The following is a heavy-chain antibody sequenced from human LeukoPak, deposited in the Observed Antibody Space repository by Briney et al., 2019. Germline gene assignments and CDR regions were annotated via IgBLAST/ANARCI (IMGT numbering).Heavy chain of an antibody. CDR3: AREKVDCSSTSCYTTWFDP. V-gene: IGHV4-4*07. J-gene: IGHJ5*02. D-gene: IGHD2-2*02. CDR2: IYTSGST. CDR1: GGSISSYY. Sequence: PETLSLTCTVSGGSISSYYWSWIRQPAGKGLEWIGRIYTSGSTNYNPSLKSRVTMSVDTSKNQFSLKLSSVTAADTAVYYCAREKVDCSSTSCYTTWFDPWGQGTLVTVSS.